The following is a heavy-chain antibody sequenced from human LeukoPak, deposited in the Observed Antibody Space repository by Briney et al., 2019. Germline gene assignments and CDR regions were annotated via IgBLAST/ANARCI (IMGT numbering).Heavy chain of an antibody. CDR2: IYHSGST. D-gene: IGHD3-16*02. J-gene: IGHJ3*02. V-gene: IGHV4-38-2*02. CDR1: GYSISSGYY. CDR3: AREDFVLRDAFDM. Sequence: SETLSLTCTVSGYSISSGYYWGWIRQPPGKGLEWIGSIYHSGSTYYNPSLKSRVTISVDTSKNQFSLKLSSVTAADTAVYFCAREDFVLRDAFDMWGQGTVVTVSS.